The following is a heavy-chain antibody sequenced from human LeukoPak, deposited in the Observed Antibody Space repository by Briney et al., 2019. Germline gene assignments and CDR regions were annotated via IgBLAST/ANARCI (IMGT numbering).Heavy chain of an antibody. D-gene: IGHD3-10*01. J-gene: IGHJ4*02. V-gene: IGHV4-39*07. CDR1: GGSISSSSYY. Sequence: SETLSLTCTVSGGSISSSSYYWGWIRQPPGKGLEWIGSIYYSGSTCYNPSLKSRVTISVDTSKNQLSLKLSSVTAADTAVYYCARGTGGRWFGELEGDYWGQGTLVTVSS. CDR2: IYYSGST. CDR3: ARGTGGRWFGELEGDY.